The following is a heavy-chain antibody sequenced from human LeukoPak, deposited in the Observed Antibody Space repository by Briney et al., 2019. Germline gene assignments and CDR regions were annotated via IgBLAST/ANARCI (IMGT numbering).Heavy chain of an antibody. J-gene: IGHJ4*02. CDR2: IKQDGSEK. V-gene: IGHV3-7*03. CDR1: GFTYSSYS. Sequence: GGSLRLSCAASGFTYSSYSMNWVRQAPGKGLEWVANIKQDGSEKYYVDSVKGRFTISRDNAKNSLYLQMNSLRAEDTAVYYCASIIDYWGQGTLVTVSS. CDR3: ASIIDY.